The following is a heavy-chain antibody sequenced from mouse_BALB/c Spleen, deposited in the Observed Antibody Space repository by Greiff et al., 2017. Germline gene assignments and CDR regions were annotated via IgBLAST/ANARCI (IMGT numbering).Heavy chain of an antibody. V-gene: IGHV5-12-1*01. J-gene: IGHJ3*01. D-gene: IGHD2-1*01. CDR2: ISSGGGST. Sequence: EVMLVESGGGLVKPGGSLKLSCAASGFAFSSYDMSWVRQTPEKRLEWVAYISSGGGSTYYPDTVKGRFTISRDNAKNTLYLQMSSLKSEDTAMYYCASGGNYHAWFAYWGQGTLVTVSA. CDR3: ASGGNYHAWFAY. CDR1: GFAFSSYD.